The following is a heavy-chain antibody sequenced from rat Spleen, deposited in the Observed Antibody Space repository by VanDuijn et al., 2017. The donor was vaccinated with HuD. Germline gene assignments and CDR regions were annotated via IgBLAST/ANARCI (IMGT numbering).Heavy chain of an antibody. CDR2: INYDGSNT. J-gene: IGHJ3*01. D-gene: IGHD1-10*01. CDR1: GCTFSDSY. V-gene: IGHV5-20*01. Sequence: EVQLVESDGGLVQPGRSLKLSCAASGCTFSDSYMAWVRQAPTKGLEWVATINYDGSNTYYRDSVKGRFTISRDNAKSTLYLQMNSLRSEDTATYYCTTENYWFAYWGQGTLVTVSS. CDR3: TTENYWFAY.